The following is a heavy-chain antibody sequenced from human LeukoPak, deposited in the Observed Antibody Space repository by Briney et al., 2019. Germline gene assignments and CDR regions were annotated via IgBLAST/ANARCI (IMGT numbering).Heavy chain of an antibody. D-gene: IGHD6-19*01. V-gene: IGHV3-21*01. CDR1: GFTFSSYS. Sequence: PGGSLRLSCAASGFTFSSYSMNWVRQAPGKGLEWVSSISSSSSYIYYADSVKGRFTISRDKAKNSLYLQMNSLRAEDTAVYYCARGGSGSGSWFDPWGQGTLVTVSS. CDR2: ISSSSSYI. J-gene: IGHJ5*02. CDR3: ARGGSGSGSWFDP.